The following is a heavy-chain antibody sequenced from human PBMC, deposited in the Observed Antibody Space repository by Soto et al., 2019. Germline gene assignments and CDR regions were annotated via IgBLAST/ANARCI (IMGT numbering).Heavy chain of an antibody. CDR3: ARGWGYCTNGVCYYYYYYGMDV. D-gene: IGHD2-8*01. Sequence: ASETLSLTCAVYGGSFSGYYWSWIRQPPGKGLEWIGEINHSGSTNYNPSLKSRVTISVDTSKNQFSLKLSSVTAAGTAVYYCARGWGYCTNGVCYYYYYYGMDVWGQGTTVTVSS. J-gene: IGHJ6*02. CDR1: GGSFSGYY. V-gene: IGHV4-34*01. CDR2: INHSGST.